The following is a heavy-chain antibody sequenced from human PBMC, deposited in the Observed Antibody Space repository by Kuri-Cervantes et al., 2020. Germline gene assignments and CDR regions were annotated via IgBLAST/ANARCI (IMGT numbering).Heavy chain of an antibody. Sequence: SSKVSCKASGYTFTSYGISWVRQAPGQGLEWMGTIITSLGIANYAQKFKGRVTITADKSTSTAYMELSSLRSEDTAVYYCATGLGYYDARSGSTPLDDYWGQGTLVTVSS. J-gene: IGHJ4*02. D-gene: IGHD3-22*01. CDR1: GYTFTSYG. V-gene: IGHV1-69*04. CDR2: IITSLGIA. CDR3: ATGLGYYDARSGSTPLDDY.